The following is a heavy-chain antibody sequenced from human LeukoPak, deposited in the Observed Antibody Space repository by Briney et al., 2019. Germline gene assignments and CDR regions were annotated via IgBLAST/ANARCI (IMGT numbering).Heavy chain of an antibody. Sequence: SETLSLTCAVYGGSFSGYYWSWIRQPPGKGLEWIGEINHSGSTNYNPSLKSRVTISVDTSKNQFSLKLSSVTAADTAVYYCARGLGGYQLLSWFDPWGQGTLVTVSS. CDR2: INHSGST. J-gene: IGHJ5*02. CDR3: ARGLGGYQLLSWFDP. CDR1: GGSFSGYY. D-gene: IGHD2-2*01. V-gene: IGHV4-34*01.